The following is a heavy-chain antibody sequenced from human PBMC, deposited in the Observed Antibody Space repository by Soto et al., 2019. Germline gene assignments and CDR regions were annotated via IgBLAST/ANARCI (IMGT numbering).Heavy chain of an antibody. CDR2: VKYDGNQT. CDR1: GFTFSSYW. V-gene: IGHV3-7*01. J-gene: IGHJ6*02. CDR3: TRDFQGPLDYGMDV. Sequence: EVQLVESGGGLVQPGGSLRLSCADSGFTFSSYWMSWVRQAPGQGLEWVANVKYDGNQTYYVGSVKGRFTISRDNAKNSLYLQMNSLRAEDTAVYYCTRDFQGPLDYGMDVWGQGTTVTVSS. D-gene: IGHD1-1*01.